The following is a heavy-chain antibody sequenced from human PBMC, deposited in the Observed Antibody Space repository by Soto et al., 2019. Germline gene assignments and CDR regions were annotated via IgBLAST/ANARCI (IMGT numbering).Heavy chain of an antibody. V-gene: IGHV3-33*01. Sequence: QVQLVESGGGVVQPGRSLRLSCAASGFTFSSYGMHWVRQAPGKGLEWVAVIWYDGSNKYYADSVKGRFTISRDNSKNTLYLQMNSLRAEDTAVYYCARGTLRSGAFDIWGQGTMVTVSS. CDR3: ARGTLRSGAFDI. J-gene: IGHJ3*02. CDR2: IWYDGSNK. CDR1: GFTFSSYG. D-gene: IGHD4-17*01.